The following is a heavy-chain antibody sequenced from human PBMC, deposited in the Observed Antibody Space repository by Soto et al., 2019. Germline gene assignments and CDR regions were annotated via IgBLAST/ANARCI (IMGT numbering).Heavy chain of an antibody. CDR2: IYYSGST. J-gene: IGHJ4*02. V-gene: IGHV4-39*01. D-gene: IGHD3-3*01. CDR3: VAPGFWSGYLSSYYFDY. CDR1: GGSISSSSYY. Sequence: SETLSLTCTVSGGSISSSSYYWGWIRQPPGKGLEWIGSIYYSGSTYYNPSLKSRVTISVDTSKNQFSLKLSSVTAADTTVYYCVAPGFWSGYLSSYYFDYWGQGTLVTVSS.